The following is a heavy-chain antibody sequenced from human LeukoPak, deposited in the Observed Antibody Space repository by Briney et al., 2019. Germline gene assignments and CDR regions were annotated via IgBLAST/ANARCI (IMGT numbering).Heavy chain of an antibody. Sequence: SETLSLTCSVSGGSISSSSSYWGWIRQPPGKGLEWIGSIYYSGSSFDNPALKSRVTISVDTSKNQFSLKLSSVTAADTAVYYCANSIDFDYGDYYFDYWGQGALVTISS. V-gene: IGHV4-39*01. D-gene: IGHD4-17*01. J-gene: IGHJ4*02. CDR2: IYYSGSS. CDR1: GGSISSSSSY. CDR3: ANSIDFDYGDYYFDY.